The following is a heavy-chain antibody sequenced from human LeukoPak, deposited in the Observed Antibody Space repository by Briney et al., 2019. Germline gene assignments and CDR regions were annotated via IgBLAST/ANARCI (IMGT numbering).Heavy chain of an antibody. D-gene: IGHD3-10*01. Sequence: SETLSLTCTVSGGSISGGGYYWSWIRQHPGKGLEWIGYIYYSGSTYYNPSLKSRVTISVDTSKNQFSLKLSSVTAADTAVYYCARDQLLWFGESYFDYWGQGTLVTVSS. CDR3: ARDQLLWFGESYFDY. J-gene: IGHJ4*02. CDR1: GGSISGGGYY. CDR2: IYYSGST. V-gene: IGHV4-31*03.